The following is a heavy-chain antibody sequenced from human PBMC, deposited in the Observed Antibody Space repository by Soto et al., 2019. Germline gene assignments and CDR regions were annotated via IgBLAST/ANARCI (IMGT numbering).Heavy chain of an antibody. Sequence: EVQLLESGGGLVQPGGSLRLSCAASGFTFSSYAMNWVRQAPGKGLEWVSDISSSGGSGGSTHYAESVKGRFTISRDNSKNTLYLHMNSLRPEDTAVYYCAKDWRMDVWGQGTTVTVSS. CDR1: GFTFSSYA. CDR2: ISSSGGSGGST. V-gene: IGHV3-23*01. J-gene: IGHJ6*02. CDR3: AKDWRMDV.